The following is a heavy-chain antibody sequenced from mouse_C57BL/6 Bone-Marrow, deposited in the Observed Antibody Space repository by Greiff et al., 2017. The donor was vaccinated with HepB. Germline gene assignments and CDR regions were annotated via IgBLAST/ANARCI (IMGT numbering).Heavy chain of an antibody. Sequence: QVQLQQPGAELVRPGTSVKLSCKASGYTFTSYWMHWVKQRPGQGLEWIGVIDPSDSYTNYNEKFKGKATLTVDTSSSTAYMQLSSLTSEDSAVYYCARDYDPDYYFDYWGQGTTLTVSS. V-gene: IGHV1-59*01. CDR2: IDPSDSYT. D-gene: IGHD2-4*01. CDR3: ARDYDPDYYFDY. CDR1: GYTFTSYW. J-gene: IGHJ2*01.